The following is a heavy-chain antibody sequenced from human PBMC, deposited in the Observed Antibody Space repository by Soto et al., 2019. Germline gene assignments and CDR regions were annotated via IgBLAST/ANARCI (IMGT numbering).Heavy chain of an antibody. CDR3: ARDGSPAHCGGDRSSNWFEP. V-gene: IGHV1-69*13. J-gene: IGHJ5*02. Sequence: SVKVSCKASGGTFSSYAISWVRQAPGQGLEWMGGIIPIFGTANYAQKFQGRVTITADESTSTAYMELSSLRSEDTAVYYCARDGSPAHCGGDRSSNWFEPPAQGHLVTVAS. D-gene: IGHD2-21*02. CDR2: IIPIFGTA. CDR1: GGTFSSYA.